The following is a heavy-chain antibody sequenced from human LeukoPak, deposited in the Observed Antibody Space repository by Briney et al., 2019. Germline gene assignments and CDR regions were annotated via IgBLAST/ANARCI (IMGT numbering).Heavy chain of an antibody. V-gene: IGHV3-7*01. CDR3: ARVGRDGYNPYYFDY. Sequence: GGSLRLSCAASGFTFSSYWMSWVRQAPGKGLEWVANIKQDGSEKYYVDSVKGRFTISRDNAKNSLYLQMNSLRAEDTAVYYCARVGRDGYNPYYFDYWGQGTLVTVSS. CDR2: IKQDGSEK. J-gene: IGHJ4*02. D-gene: IGHD5-24*01. CDR1: GFTFSSYW.